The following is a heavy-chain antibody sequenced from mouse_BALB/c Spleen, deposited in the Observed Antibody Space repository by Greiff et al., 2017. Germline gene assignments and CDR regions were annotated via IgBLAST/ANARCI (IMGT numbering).Heavy chain of an antibody. CDR1: GYNFTSYW. CDR3: ARSSATGFAY. J-gene: IGHJ3*01. CDR2: IYPGSGST. V-gene: IGHV1-55*01. Sequence: VQLQQPGAELVKPGTSVKLSCKASGYNFTSYWINWVKLRPGQGLEWIGDIYPGSGSTNYNEKFKSKATLTVDTSSSTAYMQLSSLASEDSALYYCARSSATGFAYWGQGTLVTVSA.